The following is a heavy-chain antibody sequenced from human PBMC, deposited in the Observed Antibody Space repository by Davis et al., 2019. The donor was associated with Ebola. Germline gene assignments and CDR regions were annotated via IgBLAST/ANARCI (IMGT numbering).Heavy chain of an antibody. J-gene: IGHJ4*02. Sequence: PGGSLRLSCAASGFTFSTCAMHWVRQAPGKGLEWVALIWPDGRSHKYADSVQGRFSMSRDNSKSTLYLQMNTLKVEDTAVYYCASGPSDYYSLPPQDYWGQGTRVTVSS. D-gene: IGHD3-10*01. V-gene: IGHV3-33*01. CDR3: ASGPSDYYSLPPQDY. CDR2: IWPDGRSH. CDR1: GFTFSTCA.